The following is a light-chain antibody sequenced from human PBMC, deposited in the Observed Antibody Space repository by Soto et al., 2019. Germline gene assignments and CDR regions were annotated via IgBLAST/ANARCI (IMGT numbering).Light chain of an antibody. CDR2: DVS. V-gene: IGLV2-14*01. Sequence: QSVLTQPASVSGSPGQSITISCTGTSSDVGGYNYVSWYQQHPGKAPKLMIYDVSNRPSGVSNRFSASQSGNTASLRISGLQAEDEGDYYCASYTSSSTLVFGSGNKVTVL. J-gene: IGLJ1*01. CDR1: SSDVGGYNY. CDR3: ASYTSSSTLV.